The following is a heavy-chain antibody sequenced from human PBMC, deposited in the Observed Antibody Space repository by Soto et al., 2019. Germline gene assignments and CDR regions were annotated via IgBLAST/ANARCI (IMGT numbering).Heavy chain of an antibody. CDR2: IKSKTDGGTT. CDR3: TTGKDIVVVVAANEVGFDY. D-gene: IGHD2-15*01. Sequence: EVQLVESGGGLVKPGGSLRLSCAASGFTFSNAWMSWVRQAPGKGLEWVGRIKSKTDGGTTDYAAPVKGRFTSSRDDSKNTLYLQMNSLKTEDTAVYYCTTGKDIVVVVAANEVGFDYWGQGTLVTVSS. J-gene: IGHJ4*02. V-gene: IGHV3-15*01. CDR1: GFTFSNAW.